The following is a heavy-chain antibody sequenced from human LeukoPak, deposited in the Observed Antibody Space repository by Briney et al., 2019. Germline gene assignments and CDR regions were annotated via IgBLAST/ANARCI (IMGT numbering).Heavy chain of an antibody. CDR3: ARRGAAGEGVYFDY. V-gene: IGHV4-39*01. Sequence: SETLSLTCTVSGGSISSSSYYWGWIRQPPGKGLEWIGSIYYSGRTYYNPSLKSRVTISVDTSKNQFSLKLSSVTAADTAVYYCARRGAAGEGVYFDYWGQGTLVTVSS. D-gene: IGHD3-10*01. CDR2: IYYSGRT. CDR1: GGSISSSSYY. J-gene: IGHJ4*02.